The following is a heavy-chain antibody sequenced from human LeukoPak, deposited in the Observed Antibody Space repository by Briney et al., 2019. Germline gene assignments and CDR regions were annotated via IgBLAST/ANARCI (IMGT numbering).Heavy chain of an antibody. V-gene: IGHV3-30*04. Sequence: PGGSLRLSCAASGFTFSTYAMHWVRQAPGKGLEWVAVISYDGSSKYYADSVKGRFTISRDNSKNTLYLQMNSLRAGDTAVYYCAKAMGATLFDYWGQGTLVTVSS. D-gene: IGHD1-26*01. CDR3: AKAMGATLFDY. CDR2: ISYDGSSK. J-gene: IGHJ4*02. CDR1: GFTFSTYA.